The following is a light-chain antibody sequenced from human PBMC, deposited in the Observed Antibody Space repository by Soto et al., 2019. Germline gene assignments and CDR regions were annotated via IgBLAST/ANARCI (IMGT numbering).Light chain of an antibody. J-gene: IGLJ1*01. CDR1: SSDVGGYNY. V-gene: IGLV2-14*01. Sequence: QSVLTQPASVSGSPGQSITISCTGTSSDVGGYNYVSWYQQHPGKAPKLMIYEVSNRPSGVPDRFSGAKSGTSASLAISGLRTEDEADYSCATWDDSLSGYIFGTGTKV. CDR2: EVS. CDR3: ATWDDSLSGYI.